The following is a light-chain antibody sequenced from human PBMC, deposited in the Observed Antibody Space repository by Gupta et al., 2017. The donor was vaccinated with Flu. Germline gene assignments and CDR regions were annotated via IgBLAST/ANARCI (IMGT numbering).Light chain of an antibody. J-gene: IGLJ3*02. CDR2: EVT. Sequence: QSALTQPASVSGSPGPSITISCTGTSSDVGSYNRVSWYQQPPGTAPKLIISEVTNRPSGVPDRFSGSRSGNTASLTISGLQAEDEADYYCSSFTNSNTCVFGGGTKVTVL. CDR1: SSDVGSYNR. CDR3: SSFTNSNTCV. V-gene: IGLV2-18*02.